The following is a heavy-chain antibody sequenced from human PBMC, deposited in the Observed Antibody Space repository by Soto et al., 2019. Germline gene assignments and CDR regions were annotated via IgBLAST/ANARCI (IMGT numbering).Heavy chain of an antibody. CDR2: ISAHNGNP. Sequence: QVHLVQSGAEVKKPGASVKVSCKGSGYDFTTYGITWVRQAPGQGLEWMAWISAHNGNPDYAQKLQGRVTVARDTSTSKAYMELRSLRSDDTAVYYCARGRYGDYWGQGALVTVS. CDR1: GYDFTTYG. J-gene: IGHJ4*02. V-gene: IGHV1-18*01. D-gene: IGHD1-1*01. CDR3: ARGRYGDY.